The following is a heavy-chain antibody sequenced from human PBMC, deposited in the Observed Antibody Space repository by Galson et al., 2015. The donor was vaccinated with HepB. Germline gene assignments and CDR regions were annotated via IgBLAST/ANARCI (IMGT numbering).Heavy chain of an antibody. CDR1: GGSFSGYY. CDR3: ARQSGWYLGWYFDY. Sequence: SETLSLTCAVYGGSFSGYYWSWIRQPPGKGPEWIGEVNHSGSTNYNPSLKSRVTISVDTSKNQFSLKLSSVTAADTAVYYCARQSGWYLGWYFDYWGQGTLVTVSS. V-gene: IGHV4-34*01. J-gene: IGHJ4*02. D-gene: IGHD6-19*01. CDR2: VNHSGST.